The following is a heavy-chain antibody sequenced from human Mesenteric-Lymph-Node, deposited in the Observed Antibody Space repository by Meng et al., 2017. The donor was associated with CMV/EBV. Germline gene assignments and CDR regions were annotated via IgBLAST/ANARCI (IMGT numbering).Heavy chain of an antibody. D-gene: IGHD6-19*01. CDR3: ARRRTSGWSRLLYDDS. V-gene: IGHV4-34*01. Sequence: YGGSFASYCCRWIHQPPGKGLEWIGEINHSGSTNSDPSLESRVTVLVDRSKNQFSLMMTSVTAADTAVYYCARRRTSGWSRLLYDDSWGQGTLVTVSS. J-gene: IGHJ4*02. CDR1: GGSFASYC. CDR2: INHSGST.